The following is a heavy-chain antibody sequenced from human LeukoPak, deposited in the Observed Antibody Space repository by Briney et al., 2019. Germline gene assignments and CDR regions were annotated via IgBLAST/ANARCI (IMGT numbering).Heavy chain of an antibody. CDR1: GGTFSSYA. D-gene: IGHD6-19*01. Sequence: SVKVSCKASGGTFSSYAISWVRQAPGQGLGWMGGIIPIFGTANYAQKFQGRVTITADKSTSTAYMELSSLRSEDTAVYYCAQAVAQWLLPGRNNWFDPWGQGTLVTVSS. V-gene: IGHV1-69*06. J-gene: IGHJ5*02. CDR3: AQAVAQWLLPGRNNWFDP. CDR2: IIPIFGTA.